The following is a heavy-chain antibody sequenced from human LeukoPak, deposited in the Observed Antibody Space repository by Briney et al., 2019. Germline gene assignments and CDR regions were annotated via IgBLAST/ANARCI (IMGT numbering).Heavy chain of an antibody. V-gene: IGHV3-23*01. CDR2: ISGNGGST. D-gene: IGHD3-22*01. CDR1: GFTFSSYA. J-gene: IGHJ4*02. Sequence: GSLRLSCAASGFTFSSYAMSWVRQAPGKGLEWVSAISGNGGSTYYADSVKGRFTISRDNSKNTLYLQMNSLRAEDTAVYYCAKVSTMIVVVMPFDYWGQGTLVTVSS. CDR3: AKVSTMIVVVMPFDY.